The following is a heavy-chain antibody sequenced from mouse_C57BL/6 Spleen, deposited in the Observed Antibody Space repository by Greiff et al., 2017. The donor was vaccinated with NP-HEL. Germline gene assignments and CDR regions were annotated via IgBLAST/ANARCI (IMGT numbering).Heavy chain of an antibody. CDR1: GYTFTSYW. D-gene: IGHD3-2*02. Sequence: VQLQQSGAELVKPGASVKMSCKASGYTFTSYWITWVKQRPGQGLEWIGDIYPGSGSTNYNEKFKSKATLTVDTSSSTAYMQLSSLTSEDSAVYYCARPTAQATYYFDYWGQGTTLTVSS. CDR3: ARPTAQATYYFDY. V-gene: IGHV1-55*01. CDR2: IYPGSGST. J-gene: IGHJ2*01.